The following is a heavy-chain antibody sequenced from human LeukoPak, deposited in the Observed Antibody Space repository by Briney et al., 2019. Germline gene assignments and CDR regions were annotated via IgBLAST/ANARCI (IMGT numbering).Heavy chain of an antibody. V-gene: IGHV3-48*03. J-gene: IGHJ4*02. Sequence: GGSLRLSCAASGFTFSSYEMNWACQAPGKGLEWVSYISSSGSTMYYADSVKGRFTISRDNAKNSLYLQMNSLRAEDTAVYYCARDNYDSSGYYFDWGQGTLVTVSS. CDR1: GFTFSSYE. CDR2: ISSSGSTM. D-gene: IGHD3-22*01. CDR3: ARDNYDSSGYYFD.